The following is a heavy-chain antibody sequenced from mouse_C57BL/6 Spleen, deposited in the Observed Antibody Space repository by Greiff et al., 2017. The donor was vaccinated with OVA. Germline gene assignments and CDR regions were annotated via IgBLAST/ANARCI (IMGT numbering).Heavy chain of an antibody. V-gene: IGHV5-9-1*02. CDR2: ISSGGDYI. D-gene: IGHD1-1*01. CDR3: TRVDPLYYYGSSYFDV. J-gene: IGHJ1*03. CDR1: GFTFSSYA. Sequence: EVQRVESGEGLVKPGGSLKLSCAASGFTFSSYAMSWVRQTPEKRLEWVAYISSGGDYIYYADTVKGRFTISRDNARNTLYLQMSSLKSEDTAMYYCTRVDPLYYYGSSYFDVWGTGTTVTVSS.